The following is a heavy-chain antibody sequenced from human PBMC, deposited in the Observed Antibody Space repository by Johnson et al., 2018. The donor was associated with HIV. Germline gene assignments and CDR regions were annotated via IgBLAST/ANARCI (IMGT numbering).Heavy chain of an antibody. J-gene: IGHJ3*02. CDR3: ARDPVSHYYDSSGSLDDAFDI. D-gene: IGHD3-22*01. Sequence: QLVESGGGLVQPGGSLRLSCAASGFTFSSYWMSWVRQAPGKGLEWVANIKQDGSEKYYVDSVKGRFTISRDNAKNSLYLQMNSLRAEDTAVYYCARDPVSHYYDSSGSLDDAFDIWGQGTMVTVSS. CDR2: IKQDGSEK. V-gene: IGHV3-7*01. CDR1: GFTFSSYW.